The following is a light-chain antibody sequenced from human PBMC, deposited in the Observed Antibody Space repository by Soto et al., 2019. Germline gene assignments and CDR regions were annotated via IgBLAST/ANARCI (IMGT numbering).Light chain of an antibody. Sequence: EIVLTQSPGSLSLSPGQRATLSCRASQSVDTTFFAWYQKKPGQAPRLLNYGASKRATGIPDRFSGSGSGTDFTLIISRLEPEDFAVYYCQQYMSSVTFGQGTKVEIK. V-gene: IGKV3-20*01. CDR1: QSVDTTF. J-gene: IGKJ1*01. CDR3: QQYMSSVT. CDR2: GAS.